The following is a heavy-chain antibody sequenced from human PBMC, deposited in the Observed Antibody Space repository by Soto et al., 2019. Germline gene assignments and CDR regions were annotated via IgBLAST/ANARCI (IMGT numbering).Heavy chain of an antibody. V-gene: IGHV1-24*01. CDR3: ATGRIIAELWWGSLDTPPPTQRHNWFDP. Sequence: GASVKVSCKVSGYTLTELSMHWVRQAPGKGLEWMGGFDPEDGETIYAQKFQGRVTMTEDTSTDTAYMELSSLRSEDTAVYYCATGRIIAELWWGSLDTPPPTQRHNWFDPRGQKTLVTFSS. J-gene: IGHJ5*02. D-gene: IGHD6-13*01. CDR1: GYTLTELS. CDR2: FDPEDGET.